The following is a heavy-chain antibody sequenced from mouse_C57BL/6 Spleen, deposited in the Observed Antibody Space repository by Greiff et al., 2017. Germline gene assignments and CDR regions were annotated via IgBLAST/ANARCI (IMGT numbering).Heavy chain of an antibody. CDR1: GFSLTSYG. J-gene: IGHJ3*01. Sequence: VKLVESGPGLVAPSQRLSIPCTVSGFSLTSYGVAWVRQPPGKGLEWRGVIWGGGSTFYNSALMSRLSISKDTSKSQVFLKMNSLQTDDTAMYDCANSNYAYGGQGTLVTVSA. CDR3: ANSNYAY. CDR2: IWGGGST. V-gene: IGHV2-9*01. D-gene: IGHD2-5*01.